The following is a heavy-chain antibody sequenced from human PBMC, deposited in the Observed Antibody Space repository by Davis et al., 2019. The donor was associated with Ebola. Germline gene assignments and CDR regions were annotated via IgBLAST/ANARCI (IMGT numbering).Heavy chain of an antibody. D-gene: IGHD4/OR15-4a*01. CDR3: ASSPGAPHWFDP. CDR1: GGSISSYY. Sequence: PGGSLRLSCTVSGGSISSYYWSWIRQPPGKGLEWIGYIYYSGSTNYNPSLKSRVTISVDTSKNQFSLKLSSVTAADTAVYYCASSPGAPHWFDPWGQGTLVTVSS. V-gene: IGHV4-59*08. J-gene: IGHJ5*02. CDR2: IYYSGST.